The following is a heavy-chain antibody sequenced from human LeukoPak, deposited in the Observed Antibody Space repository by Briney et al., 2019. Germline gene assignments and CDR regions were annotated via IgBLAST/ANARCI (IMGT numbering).Heavy chain of an antibody. D-gene: IGHD6-6*01. CDR3: AKGLEYSSSSALDY. CDR2: IKQDGGEK. V-gene: IGHV3-7*03. CDR1: GFNFSSYW. Sequence: GGSLRLSCAASGFNFSSYWMNWVRQAPGKGLEWVANIKQDGGEKYYVDSVKDRFTISRDNAKKSLILQMNSLRAEDMALYYCAKGLEYSSSSALDYWGQGTLVTVSS. J-gene: IGHJ4*02.